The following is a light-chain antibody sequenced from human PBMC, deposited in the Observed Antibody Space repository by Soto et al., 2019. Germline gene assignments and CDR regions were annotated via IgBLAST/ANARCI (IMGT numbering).Light chain of an antibody. CDR3: SSYTSSSTLV. V-gene: IGLV2-14*01. CDR1: SSDVGGYNY. Sequence: QSVLTQPASVSGSPGQSITISCTGTSSDVGGYNYVSWYQQHPVKAPKLMIYEVSNRPSGVSNRFXGSXSGNTAXLXISGLQAEDEADYYCSSYTSSSTLVFGTGTKLTVL. J-gene: IGLJ1*01. CDR2: EVS.